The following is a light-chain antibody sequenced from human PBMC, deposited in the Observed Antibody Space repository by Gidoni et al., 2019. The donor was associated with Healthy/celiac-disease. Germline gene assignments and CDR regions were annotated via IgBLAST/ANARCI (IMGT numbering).Light chain of an antibody. CDR3: QQYDTLPLT. Sequence: DILMTQSPASLSASVGDRVTITCQASQDISNYLNWYQQKPGNAPMLLIYDASNLETGVPSRVSGSGSDTDFTFTILSLQPLAIATYYCQQYDTLPLTFGGGTQVEIK. CDR2: DAS. J-gene: IGKJ4*01. CDR1: QDISNY. V-gene: IGKV1-33*01.